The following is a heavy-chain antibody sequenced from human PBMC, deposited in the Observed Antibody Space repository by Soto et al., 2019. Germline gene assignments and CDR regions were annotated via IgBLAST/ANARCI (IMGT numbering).Heavy chain of an antibody. D-gene: IGHD4-17*01. CDR1: GYTFTSYG. J-gene: IGHJ4*02. CDR3: VRGTTVVTGNS. CDR2: ISACNGNT. V-gene: IGHV1-18*01. Sequence: QVQLVQSGAEVKKPGASVKVSCKASGYTFTSYGISWVRQAPGQGLEWMGWISACNGNTNYAQKLQGRVTMTTATSTITAYIELRSLRSDDTAVYYCVRGTTVVTGNSSGQGTLFCVSS.